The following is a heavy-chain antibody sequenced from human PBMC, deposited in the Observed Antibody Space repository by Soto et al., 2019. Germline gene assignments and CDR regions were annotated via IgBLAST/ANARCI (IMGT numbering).Heavy chain of an antibody. J-gene: IGHJ6*02. CDR1: GYTFTSYG. Sequence: QVPLVQSGAEVKKPGASVKVSCKASGYTFTSYGISWVRQAPGQGLEWMGWISAYNGNTNYAQKLQGRVTMTTDTSTRTAYMELRSLRSDDTAVYYCARHKEVVIYSAYYYGMDVWGQGTTVTVSS. V-gene: IGHV1-18*01. CDR3: ARHKEVVIYSAYYYGMDV. D-gene: IGHD3-22*01. CDR2: ISAYNGNT.